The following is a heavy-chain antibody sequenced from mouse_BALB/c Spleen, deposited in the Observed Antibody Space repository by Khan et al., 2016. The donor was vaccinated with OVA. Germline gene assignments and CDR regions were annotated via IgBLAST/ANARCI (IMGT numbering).Heavy chain of an antibody. V-gene: IGHV3-8*02. CDR2: MIYSAYT. CDR1: GDSITSGF. Sequence: VQLKESGPSLVQPSQTLSITCSVTGDSITSGFWSWVRKFPGNKLEYMGYMIYSAYTYSNPSLKGRFSFTRDTSNNQSYLQLNSVTTEDTATYYCARSTYKYAFVYWGQGALVTVSA. D-gene: IGHD1-3*01. J-gene: IGHJ3*01. CDR3: ARSTYKYAFVY.